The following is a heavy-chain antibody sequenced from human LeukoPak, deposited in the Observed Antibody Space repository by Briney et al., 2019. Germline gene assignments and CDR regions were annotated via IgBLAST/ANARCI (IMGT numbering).Heavy chain of an antibody. D-gene: IGHD4-11*01. V-gene: IGHV4-34*01. CDR2: INHSGVS. Sequence: PSETLSLTCTVYGGSFSPYYWSWIRQPPGKGLEWIGEINHSGVSNYNPSLKSRVTLSQDSSKNQISLKLTSVTAADTGVYYCARDGGSSNYWFDTWGQGTLVTVSS. CDR3: ARDGGSSNYWFDT. J-gene: IGHJ5*02. CDR1: GGSFSPYY.